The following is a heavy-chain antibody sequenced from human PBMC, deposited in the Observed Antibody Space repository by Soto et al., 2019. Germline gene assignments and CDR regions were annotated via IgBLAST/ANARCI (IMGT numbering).Heavy chain of an antibody. D-gene: IGHD1-1*01. CDR1: GFSFSTSG. J-gene: IGHJ4*02. CDR2: VSGGSGVT. Sequence: EVQLLDSGGGLVQPGGSLRLSCAVSGFSFSTSGVTWVRQAPGKGLEWVCGVSGGSGVTHYAASVKGRFTITGDDSKKEVYLQMHSLRVEDTAVYYCAKWNGYGDFWGQGTLVTVSS. V-gene: IGHV3-23*01. CDR3: AKWNGYGDF.